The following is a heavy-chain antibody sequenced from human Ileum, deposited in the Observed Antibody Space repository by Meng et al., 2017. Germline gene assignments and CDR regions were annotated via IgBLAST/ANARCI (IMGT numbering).Heavy chain of an antibody. D-gene: IGHD2-15*01. J-gene: IGHJ5*01. CDR1: GGSISSSNW. CDR2: IYESGST. CDR3: ANIVFNWFDS. V-gene: IGHV4-4*02. Sequence: VELQESGPGPVKSSQTLSLTCTVAGGSISSSNWWSWVRQPPGKGLEWIGEIYESGSTNYNPSLKSRVTISLDRSKNHFSLKLKSVTAADTAVYYCANIVFNWFDSWGQGTLVTVSS.